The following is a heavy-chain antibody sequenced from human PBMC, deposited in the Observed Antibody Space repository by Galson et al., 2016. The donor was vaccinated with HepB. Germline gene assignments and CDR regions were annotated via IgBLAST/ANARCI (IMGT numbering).Heavy chain of an antibody. Sequence: SVKVSCKASGYTFTSYGMHWVRQAPGQRLEWMGRISAGNGNTEYSQKFQGRVTITRDTSASIVYMELSSLRSEDTATYYCARVRGVRQLGLDYWGQGTLVTVSS. CDR3: ARVRGVRQLGLDY. CDR1: GYTFTSYG. V-gene: IGHV1-3*01. CDR2: ISAGNGNT. J-gene: IGHJ4*02. D-gene: IGHD6-6*01.